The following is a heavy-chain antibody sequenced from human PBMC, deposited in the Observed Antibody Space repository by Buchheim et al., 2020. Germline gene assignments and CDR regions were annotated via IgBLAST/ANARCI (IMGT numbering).Heavy chain of an antibody. J-gene: IGHJ4*02. CDR1: GFNFSNYA. Sequence: QVQLVESGGGVVQPGRSLRLSCAASGFNFSNYAMHWVRQAPGKGLEWVAVIWYDGTNSYYADSVKGRFTISRDNSKSSLYLQMNSLRAEDTAVYYCGGSSDYWGQGTL. V-gene: IGHV3-33*01. CDR2: IWYDGTNS. D-gene: IGHD6-19*01. CDR3: GGSSDY.